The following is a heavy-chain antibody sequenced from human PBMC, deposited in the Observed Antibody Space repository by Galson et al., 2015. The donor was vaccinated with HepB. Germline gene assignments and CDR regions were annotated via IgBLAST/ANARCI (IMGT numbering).Heavy chain of an antibody. V-gene: IGHV1-69*13. CDR2: IIPVFGTT. CDR3: ARDRHFYDSGGNYPDAFDI. Sequence: SVKVSCKASGGTFSNYSLSWVRQAPGQGLEWMGGIIPVFGTTYYAQKFQGRVTVTADESTSTAYMELSSLRSEDTAIYYCARDRHFYDSGGNYPDAFDIWGQGTLVTVSS. J-gene: IGHJ3*02. CDR1: GGTFSNYS. D-gene: IGHD3-22*01.